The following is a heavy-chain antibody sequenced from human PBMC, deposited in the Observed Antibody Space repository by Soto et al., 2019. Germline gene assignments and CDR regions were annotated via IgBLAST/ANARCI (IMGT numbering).Heavy chain of an antibody. CDR1: GDSVTGHY. Sequence: TETLSRTCTVSGDSVTGHYWSLIRQPPGKGLEWIGYIYYNGNINYNPSLRSRVTISVDTSRSQFSLKLSSVTAADTAVYYCAREQCSGGSCYYDYWGQGTLVTVSS. CDR3: AREQCSGGSCYYDY. J-gene: IGHJ4*02. V-gene: IGHV4-59*02. CDR2: IYYNGNI. D-gene: IGHD2-15*01.